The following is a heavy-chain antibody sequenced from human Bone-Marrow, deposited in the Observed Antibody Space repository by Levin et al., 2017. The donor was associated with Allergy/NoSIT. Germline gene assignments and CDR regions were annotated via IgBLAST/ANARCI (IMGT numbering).Heavy chain of an antibody. J-gene: IGHJ4*02. CDR2: VSGHNDNT. D-gene: IGHD6-19*01. V-gene: IGHV1-18*01. Sequence: ASVKVSCKASGYTFTNYGINWVRQAPGQGLEWMGWVSGHNDNTNYAQKVQDRVTMTTDASTTTAYMELRSLRSDDTAVYYCARLGVAVAYFDYWGQGTLVTVSS. CDR1: GYTFTNYG. CDR3: ARLGVAVAYFDY.